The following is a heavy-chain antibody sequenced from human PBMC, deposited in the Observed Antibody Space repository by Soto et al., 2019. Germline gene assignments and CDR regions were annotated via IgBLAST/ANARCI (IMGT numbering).Heavy chain of an antibody. CDR3: ARSEATGLDN. J-gene: IGHJ4*02. CDR2: AHHSRRT. Sequence: QVQLQESGPGLVKPSGTRSLTCTVSGGSMCSSNWWNWVRQSPGKGLEWIGEAHHSRRTNYNPSLKSRVTISVDKSKNPFSLKLRSVTAADTAVYYCARSEATGLDNWGQGTLVTVSS. CDR1: GGSMCSSNW. D-gene: IGHD1-26*01. V-gene: IGHV4-4*02.